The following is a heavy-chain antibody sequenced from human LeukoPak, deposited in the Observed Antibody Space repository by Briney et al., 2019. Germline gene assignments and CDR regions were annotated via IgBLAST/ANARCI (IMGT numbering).Heavy chain of an antibody. J-gene: IGHJ2*01. D-gene: IGHD3-10*01. CDR2: IYSGGNT. CDR3: AKVTMVRGVSWYFDL. V-gene: IGHV3-53*01. Sequence: GGSLRLSCAVSGFTVRSNYMSWVRQAPGKGLEWVSVIYSGGNTYYADSVKGRFTISRDNSKNTLYLQMNSLRVEDTAVYYCAKVTMVRGVSWYFDLWGRGTLVTVSS. CDR1: GFTVRSNY.